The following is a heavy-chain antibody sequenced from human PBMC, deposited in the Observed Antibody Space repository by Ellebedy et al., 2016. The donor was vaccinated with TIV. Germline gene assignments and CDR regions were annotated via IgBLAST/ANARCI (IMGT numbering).Heavy chain of an antibody. D-gene: IGHD3-10*01. CDR2: TYYRFKWNN. CDR1: GDSVSTDIG. CDR3: ARGWFGSGMGV. J-gene: IGHJ6*02. V-gene: IGHV6-1*01. Sequence: SQTLSLTCVISGDSVSTDIGWNWIRQSQSRGLEWLGRTYYRFKWNNDYAVSLKSRITINPDTSKNLFSLQLNSVTPEDTAVYYCARGWFGSGMGVWGQGTTVTVSS.